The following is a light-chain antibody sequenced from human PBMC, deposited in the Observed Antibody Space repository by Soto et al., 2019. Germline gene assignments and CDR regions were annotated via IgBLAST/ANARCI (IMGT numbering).Light chain of an antibody. CDR1: QSVRSY. CDR2: DAS. V-gene: IGKV3-11*01. CDR3: HQRSNWPWT. J-gene: IGKJ1*01. Sequence: EIVLTQSPATLSLSPGERATLSCRASQSVRSYLAWYQQKPGQAPRLLIYDASNKGTGIPARFSGSGSGTDFTLTISSLEPEDFAVYYCHQRSNWPWTFGQGTKVEIK.